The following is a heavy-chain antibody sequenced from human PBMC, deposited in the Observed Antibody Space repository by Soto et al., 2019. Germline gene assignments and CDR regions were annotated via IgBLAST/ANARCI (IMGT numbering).Heavy chain of an antibody. CDR2: INPNSGGT. D-gene: IGHD6-19*01. V-gene: IGHV1-2*02. CDR1: GYTFTGYY. Sequence: AASVKVSCKASGYTFTGYYMHWVRQAPGQGLEWMGWINPNSGGTNYAQKFQGRVTMTRDTSISTAYMELSRLRSDDTAVYYCARDDSSGWYYFDYWGQGTLVTVSS. J-gene: IGHJ4*02. CDR3: ARDDSSGWYYFDY.